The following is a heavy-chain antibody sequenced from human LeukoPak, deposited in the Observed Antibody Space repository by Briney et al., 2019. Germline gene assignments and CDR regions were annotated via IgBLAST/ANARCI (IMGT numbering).Heavy chain of an antibody. V-gene: IGHV3-23*01. J-gene: IGHJ5*02. Sequence: GGSLRLSCAASGFTFSSYAMDWVRQAPGKGLEWVSGISGSGSNTYYADPVKGRFTISRDNSKSTLYLQMNSLRAEDTAVYYCWALRSNWFDPWGQGTLVTVSS. CDR1: GFTFSSYA. CDR2: ISGSGSNT. D-gene: IGHD4-17*01. CDR3: WALRSNWFDP.